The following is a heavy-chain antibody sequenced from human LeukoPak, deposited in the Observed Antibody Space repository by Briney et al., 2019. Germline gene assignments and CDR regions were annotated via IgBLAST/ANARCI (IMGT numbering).Heavy chain of an antibody. D-gene: IGHD7-27*01. CDR1: GGSISSYY. CDR3: ARGVNWDYHDAFDI. CDR2: IYPSGST. Sequence: SETLSLTCAVSGGSISSYYWSWIRQPAAKGLEWSGCIYPSGSTNYNPSHERRVTMSVHTSKNQFSLKLSSVTAADTAVYYCARGVNWDYHDAFDIWGQGTMVTVSS. J-gene: IGHJ3*02. V-gene: IGHV4-4*07.